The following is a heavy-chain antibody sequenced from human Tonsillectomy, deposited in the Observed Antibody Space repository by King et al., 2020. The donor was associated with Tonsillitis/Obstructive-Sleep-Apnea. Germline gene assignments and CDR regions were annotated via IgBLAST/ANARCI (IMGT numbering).Heavy chain of an antibody. V-gene: IGHV4-31*03. J-gene: IGHJ4*02. Sequence: QLQESGPGLVKPSQTLSLTCTVSGGSISSGGYYWSWIRQHPGKGLEWIGYIYFSGGTYYNPSLKSRVTISVDTSKNQFSLKLTSVTVADTAVYYCARARWGSGSTYWGQGTLVTVSS. D-gene: IGHD3-10*01. CDR2: IYFSGGT. CDR3: ARARWGSGSTY. CDR1: GGSISSGGYY.